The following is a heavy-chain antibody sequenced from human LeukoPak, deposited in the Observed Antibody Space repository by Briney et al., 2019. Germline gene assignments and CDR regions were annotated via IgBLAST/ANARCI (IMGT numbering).Heavy chain of an antibody. J-gene: IGHJ6*03. CDR3: AREGGIYYGSGSSNYMDV. Sequence: GGSLRLSCAASGFTFSSYEMSWVRQAPGKGLEWVSYISSSGSTIYYADSVKGRFTISRDNAKNSLYLQMNSLRAEDTAVYYCAREGGIYYGSGSSNYMDVWGKGTTVTVSS. V-gene: IGHV3-48*03. CDR2: ISSSGSTI. D-gene: IGHD3-10*01. CDR1: GFTFSSYE.